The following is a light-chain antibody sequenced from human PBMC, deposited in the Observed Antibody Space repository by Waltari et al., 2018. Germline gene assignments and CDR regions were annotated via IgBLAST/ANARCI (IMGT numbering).Light chain of an antibody. J-gene: IGKJ1*01. V-gene: IGKV4-1*01. CDR3: HQYYATPWT. CDR2: WAS. Sequence: DIVMTQSPDSLAVSLGERATINCKSSQSVLYSPNSKNYLAWYQQKPGKPPKLLLYWASTRESGVPVRFSGSGSGTDFTLTISSLQAEDVAVYYCHQYYATPWTFGQGTKLEIK. CDR1: QSVLYSPNSKNY.